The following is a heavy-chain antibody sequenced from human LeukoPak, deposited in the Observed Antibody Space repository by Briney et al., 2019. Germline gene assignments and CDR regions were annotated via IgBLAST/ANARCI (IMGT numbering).Heavy chain of an antibody. CDR1: GFTVSSNY. Sequence: GGSLRLSCAASGFTVSSNYMSWVRQAPGKGLEWVSRINSDGSRTSYADSVKGRFTISRDNSKNALYLQMNSLAPEDTAVYYCATLSYCSGGRCFSPGYWGQGTLVTVSS. CDR2: INSDGSRT. J-gene: IGHJ4*02. D-gene: IGHD2-15*01. CDR3: ATLSYCSGGRCFSPGY. V-gene: IGHV3-74*01.